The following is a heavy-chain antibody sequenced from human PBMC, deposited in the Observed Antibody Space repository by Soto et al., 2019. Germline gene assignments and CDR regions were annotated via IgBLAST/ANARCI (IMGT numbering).Heavy chain of an antibody. D-gene: IGHD3-10*01. Sequence: QLQLQESGPGLVKPSETLSLICTVSGGSISSSSYYWGWIRQPPGKGLEWIGSIDYSGSTYYNPSLKSRVTISVDPPKNQLGLKLSSVTAADRAVYYCARHYPLGSGSYSPYYFDYWGQGTLVTVSS. V-gene: IGHV4-39*01. CDR1: GGSISSSSYY. CDR2: IDYSGST. J-gene: IGHJ4*02. CDR3: ARHYPLGSGSYSPYYFDY.